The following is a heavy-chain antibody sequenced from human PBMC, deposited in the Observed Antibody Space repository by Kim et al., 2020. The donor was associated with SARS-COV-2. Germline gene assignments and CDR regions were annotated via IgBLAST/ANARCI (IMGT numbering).Heavy chain of an antibody. J-gene: IGHJ4*02. CDR3: ASPSGVGSGWFPPDY. Sequence: ASVKVSCKASGYTFTSYAMHWVRQAPGQRLEWMGWINAGNGNTKYSQKFQGRVTITRDTSASTAHMELSSLRSEDTAVYYCASPSGVGSGWFPPDYWGQGTLVTVSS. D-gene: IGHD6-19*01. V-gene: IGHV1-3*01. CDR1: GYTFTSYA. CDR2: INAGNGNT.